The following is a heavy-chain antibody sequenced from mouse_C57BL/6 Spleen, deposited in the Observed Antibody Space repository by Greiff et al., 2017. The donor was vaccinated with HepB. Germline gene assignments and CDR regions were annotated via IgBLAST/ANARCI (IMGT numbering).Heavy chain of an antibody. CDR2: IDPEDGET. J-gene: IGHJ2*01. CDR1: GFNIKDYY. CDR3: ARLTSNWGNFDY. Sequence: VQLQQSGAELVKPGASVKLSCTASGFNIKDYYMHWVKQRTEQGLEWIGRIDPEDGETKYAPKFQGKATITADTSPKPAYLQLSSLPSEDTAVYYCARLTSNWGNFDYWGQGTTLTVSS. D-gene: IGHD4-1*01. V-gene: IGHV14-2*01.